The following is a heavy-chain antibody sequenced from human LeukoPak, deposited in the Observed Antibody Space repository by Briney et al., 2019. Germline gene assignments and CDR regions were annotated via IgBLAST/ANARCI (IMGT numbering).Heavy chain of an antibody. Sequence: GGSLRLSCAASGFTVSSNYMSWVRQAPGKGLEWVSGISGSGAGKDYADFVKGRFSISRDNSKNTLYLQMNSLRAEDTAVYYCARSPYSSGWYLRIPQFDYWGQGALVTVSS. D-gene: IGHD6-19*01. V-gene: IGHV3-66*02. CDR3: ARSPYSSGWYLRIPQFDY. J-gene: IGHJ4*02. CDR2: ISGSGAGK. CDR1: GFTVSSNY.